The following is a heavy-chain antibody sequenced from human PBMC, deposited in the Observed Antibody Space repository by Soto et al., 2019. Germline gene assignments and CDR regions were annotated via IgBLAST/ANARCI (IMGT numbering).Heavy chain of an antibody. D-gene: IGHD6-19*01. Sequence: ASVKVSCKASGYTFTGYYMHLVRQAPGQGLEWMGWINPNSGGTNYAQKFQGWVTMTRETSISTAYMELSRLRSDDTAVYYCARALVAGTLHDYYYGMDVWGQGTTVTVSS. CDR3: ARALVAGTLHDYYYGMDV. CDR2: INPNSGGT. CDR1: GYTFTGYY. J-gene: IGHJ6*02. V-gene: IGHV1-2*04.